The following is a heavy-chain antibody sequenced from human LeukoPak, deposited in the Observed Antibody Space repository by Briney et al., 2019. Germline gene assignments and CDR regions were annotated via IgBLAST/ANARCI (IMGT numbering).Heavy chain of an antibody. CDR3: ARGPDYDILADYFDY. CDR1: GFTFSNYA. J-gene: IGHJ4*02. CDR2: ISYDGSNK. V-gene: IGHV3-30*04. Sequence: GGSLRLSCAASGFTFSNYALHWVRQAPGKGLEWVAVISYDGSNKFYADSVRGRFTISRDNSKNTLLLQMNSLRPEDTAVYYCARGPDYDILADYFDYWGQGTLVTVSS. D-gene: IGHD3-9*01.